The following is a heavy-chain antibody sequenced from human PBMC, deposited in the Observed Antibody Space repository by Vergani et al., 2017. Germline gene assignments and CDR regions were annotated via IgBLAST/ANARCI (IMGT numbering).Heavy chain of an antibody. CDR1: GRYFSGYY. CDR3: ARAPFFTMVRGIGRNYFDY. CDR2: INHSGST. Sequence: QVQLQQWGARLLKPSETLSLTCAVYGRYFSGYYWRWIRQPPGKGLELIGEINHSGSTNYNPSLKSRVTISVDTYKNQFSLKLSSVTAADTAVYYCARAPFFTMVRGIGRNYFDYWGQGTLVTVSS. J-gene: IGHJ4*02. D-gene: IGHD3-10*01. V-gene: IGHV4-34*01.